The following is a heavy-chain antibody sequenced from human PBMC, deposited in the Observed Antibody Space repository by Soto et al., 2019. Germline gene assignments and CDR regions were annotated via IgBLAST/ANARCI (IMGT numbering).Heavy chain of an antibody. J-gene: IGHJ6*02. D-gene: IGHD3-10*01. CDR3: ARDGGPRGDYYYAMDV. CDR1: CGSISRSSAYY. V-gene: IGHV4-31*03. Sequence: QVQLQESGPGLVKPSQTLSLTCTVSCGSISRSSAYYWSWIRQHPEKGLEWIGYIYSGGTTNYNPSLRSRVNISLDTANKQFSLNLSSVTAADTAVYYCARDGGPRGDYYYAMDVWGQGTTVTVSS. CDR2: IYSGGTT.